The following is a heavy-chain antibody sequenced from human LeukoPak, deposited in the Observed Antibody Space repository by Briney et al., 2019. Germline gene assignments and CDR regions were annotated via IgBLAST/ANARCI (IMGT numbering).Heavy chain of an antibody. V-gene: IGHV3-30*03. CDR2: MSNDGSNE. CDR1: GFTFSSYA. CDR3: ARGTGSGGYIIDY. D-gene: IGHD3-10*01. J-gene: IGHJ4*02. Sequence: GGSLRLSCAASGFTFSSYAMSWVRQGPGKGLEWVAIMSNDGSNEKYADSVRGRFAISRDNSKNTLYVQMNSLRSEDTAVYYCARGTGSGGYIIDYWGQGILVTVSS.